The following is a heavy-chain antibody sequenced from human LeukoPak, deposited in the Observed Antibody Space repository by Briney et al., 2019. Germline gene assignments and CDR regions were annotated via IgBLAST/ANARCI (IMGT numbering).Heavy chain of an antibody. J-gene: IGHJ5*02. D-gene: IGHD1-26*01. Sequence: TSETLSLTCTVSGGSISSYYWSWIRQPPGKGLEWIGYIYYSGSTNYNPSLKSRVTISVDTSKNQFSLNLSSATAADTAVYYCTRDRGAATWFDPWGQGTLVTVSS. CDR3: TRDRGAATWFDP. CDR1: GGSISSYY. CDR2: IYYSGST. V-gene: IGHV4-59*01.